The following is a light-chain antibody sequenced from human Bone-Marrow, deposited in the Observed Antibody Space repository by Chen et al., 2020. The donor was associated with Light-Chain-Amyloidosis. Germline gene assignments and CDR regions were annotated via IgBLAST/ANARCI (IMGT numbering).Light chain of an antibody. J-gene: IGKJ4*01. CDR1: QTISSNY. V-gene: IGKV3-20*01. CDR2: GSS. Sequence: EIVLPQSPGTLSLSPGEGANLSCRASQTISSNYLTWYQQKFGQAPRRLIYGSSSRATGIPDRFTGSVSGTDFTLTINRLEPEDFAMYYCQQYGTSPLTFGGGTKVEIK. CDR3: QQYGTSPLT.